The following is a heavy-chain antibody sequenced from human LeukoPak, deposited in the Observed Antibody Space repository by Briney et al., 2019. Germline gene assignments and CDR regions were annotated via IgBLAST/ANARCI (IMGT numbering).Heavy chain of an antibody. D-gene: IGHD6-19*01. V-gene: IGHV4-4*02. CDR2: ICHSRRT. Sequence: SETLSLTCSVYGGSISSSNWWRWVRQPPGEGLEWIGEICHSRRTKYNPSLKSRVTISVDKSKNQFSLKLSSVTAADTAVYYCARDFLAVAGTGAAFGYWGQGTLVTVSS. J-gene: IGHJ4*02. CDR1: GGSISSSNW. CDR3: ARDFLAVAGTGAAFGY.